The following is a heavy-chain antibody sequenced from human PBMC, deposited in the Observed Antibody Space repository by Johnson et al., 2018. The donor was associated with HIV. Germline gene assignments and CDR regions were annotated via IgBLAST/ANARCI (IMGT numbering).Heavy chain of an antibody. D-gene: IGHD6-19*01. J-gene: IGHJ3*02. CDR3: ARERGYSSVLWKLSEDAFDI. CDR1: GFTFSSFA. CDR2: ISYDASNK. V-gene: IGHV3-30*04. Sequence: QVQLVESGGGLVQPGGSLRLSCAASGFTFSSFAMHWVRQAPGKGLEWVAVISYDASNKYYADSVKGRFTISRDNSKNTLYLQINSLRAEDKAVDYCARERGYSSVLWKLSEDAFDIWGQGTMVTVSS.